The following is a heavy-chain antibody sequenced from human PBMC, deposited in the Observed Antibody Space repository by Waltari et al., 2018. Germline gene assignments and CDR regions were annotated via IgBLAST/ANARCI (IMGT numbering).Heavy chain of an antibody. CDR1: GYTFTGYY. CDR3: AREQQQLVEGLDAFDI. J-gene: IGHJ3*02. V-gene: IGHV1-2*06. D-gene: IGHD6-13*01. CDR2: INPNSGGT. Sequence: QVQLVQSGAEVKKPGASVKVSCKASGYTFTGYYMHWVRQAPGQGLEWMGRINPNSGGTNYVQKFQGRVTMTRDTSISTAYMELSRLRSDDTAVYYCAREQQQLVEGLDAFDIWGQGTMVTVSS.